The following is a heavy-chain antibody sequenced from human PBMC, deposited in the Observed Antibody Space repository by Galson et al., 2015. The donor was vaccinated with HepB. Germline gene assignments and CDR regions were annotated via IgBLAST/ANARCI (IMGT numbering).Heavy chain of an antibody. CDR2: IDWDDDK. V-gene: IGHV2-70*11. J-gene: IGHJ4*02. Sequence: PALVKPTQTLTLTCTFSGFSLSTSGMCVSWIRQPPGKALEWLARIDWDDDKYYSTSLKTRLTISKDTSKNQVVLTMTNMDPVDTATYYCARIRLDSTGATTPHFDYWGQGTLVTVSS. D-gene: IGHD1-26*01. CDR1: GFSLSTSGMC. CDR3: ARIRLDSTGATTPHFDY.